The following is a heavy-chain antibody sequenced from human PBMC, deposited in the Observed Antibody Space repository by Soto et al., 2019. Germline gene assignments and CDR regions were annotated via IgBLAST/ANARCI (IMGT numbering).Heavy chain of an antibody. D-gene: IGHD3-16*01. J-gene: IGHJ4*02. CDR1: GGSISSGGYY. Sequence: QVQLQESGPGLVKPSQTLSLTCTVSGGSISSGGYYWSWIRQHPGKGLEWIGYIYYSGSTYYNPSLKRRVTISVDTSKTQFSLKLSSVTAVGTAVYYCALSLGDTGRLYFVYWGQGTLVTVSS. CDR2: IYYSGST. CDR3: ALSLGDTGRLYFVY. V-gene: IGHV4-31*03.